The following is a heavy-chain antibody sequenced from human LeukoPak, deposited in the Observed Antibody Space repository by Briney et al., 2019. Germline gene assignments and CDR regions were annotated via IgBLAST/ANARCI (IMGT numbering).Heavy chain of an antibody. D-gene: IGHD1-26*01. CDR1: EFTFSSYW. CDR2: IKEDGSEK. Sequence: GGSLRLSCAASEFTFSSYWMSWVRQAPGKGLEWVANIKEDGSEKHYVDSVKGRFTISRDNAKKSVYLQMNSLRAEDTAVYYCASLVGATPIDYWGQGTLVTVSS. CDR3: ASLVGATPIDY. V-gene: IGHV3-7*01. J-gene: IGHJ4*02.